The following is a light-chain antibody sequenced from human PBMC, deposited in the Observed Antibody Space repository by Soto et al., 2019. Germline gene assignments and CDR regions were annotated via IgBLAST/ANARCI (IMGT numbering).Light chain of an antibody. CDR2: AAS. Sequence: DIQMTYTPCSVSTPIGDRVTITFRASQDIGRRLAWFQQKPGKAPKYLIQAASSLQSGVPSRFSGSGSGTDFTLTISSLQTEDFANYYCQQSYNNPLTCGGGTKVDIK. CDR1: QDIGRR. V-gene: IGKV1-12*01. CDR3: QQSYNNPLT. J-gene: IGKJ4*01.